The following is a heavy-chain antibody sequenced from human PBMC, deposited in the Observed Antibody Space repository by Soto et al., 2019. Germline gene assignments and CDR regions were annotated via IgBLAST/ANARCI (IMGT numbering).Heavy chain of an antibody. CDR1: GFIFSNYG. CDR2: ISDDGSNG. J-gene: IGHJ4*02. CDR3: AKEKQTGSYPFDY. D-gene: IGHD1-26*01. Sequence: QVQLVESGGGVVQPGRSLRLSCAASGFIFSNYGMHWVRQAPGKGLEWVAVISDDGSNGYYADSVRGRLTISRDNSKNTLYVQINSLRAEDTAVYFCAKEKQTGSYPFDYWGQGSLVTVSS. V-gene: IGHV3-30*18.